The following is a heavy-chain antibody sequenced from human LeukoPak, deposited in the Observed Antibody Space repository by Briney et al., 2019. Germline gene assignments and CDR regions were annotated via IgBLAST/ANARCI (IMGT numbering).Heavy chain of an antibody. CDR2: IRYDGSNK. Sequence: GGSLRLSCAASGFTFSSYWMGWVRQAPGKGLEWVAFIRYDGSNKYYADSVKGRFTISRDNSKNTLYLQMNSLRAEDTAVYYCANQGPGWDGSGPFDYWGQGTPVTVSS. CDR3: ANQGPGWDGSGPFDY. CDR1: GFTFSSYW. D-gene: IGHD3-10*01. J-gene: IGHJ4*02. V-gene: IGHV3-30*02.